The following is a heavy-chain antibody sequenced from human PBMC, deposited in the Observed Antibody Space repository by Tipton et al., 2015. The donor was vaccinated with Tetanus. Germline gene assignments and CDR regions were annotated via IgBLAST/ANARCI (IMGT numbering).Heavy chain of an antibody. V-gene: IGHV4-39*07. CDR1: GGSMSGSGHY. CDR3: ATVGLVTASVKY. J-gene: IGHJ4*01. D-gene: IGHD2-21*02. Sequence: TLSLTCIVSGGSMSGSGHYGAWVRQSPGKGLEWIGEVDDSGSTNYSPSLKSRVTISLDTSKNDFSLTLSSVTAADTAVYYCATVGLVTASVKYWGQGTLVTVSS. CDR2: VDDSGST.